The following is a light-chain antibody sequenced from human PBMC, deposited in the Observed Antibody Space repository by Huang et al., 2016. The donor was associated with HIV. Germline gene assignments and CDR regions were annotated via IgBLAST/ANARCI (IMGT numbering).Light chain of an antibody. Sequence: DIQMTQSPSTLSASVGDRVTITCRASQYIYNWLAWDQQEPGKAPKLLIYRSSTLETGVPSRFSGSGSGTEFNLTIGILQADESATYFCQQYETYSRTFGRGTKVEIK. CDR3: QQYETYSRT. CDR2: RSS. V-gene: IGKV1-5*03. CDR1: QYIYNW. J-gene: IGKJ1*01.